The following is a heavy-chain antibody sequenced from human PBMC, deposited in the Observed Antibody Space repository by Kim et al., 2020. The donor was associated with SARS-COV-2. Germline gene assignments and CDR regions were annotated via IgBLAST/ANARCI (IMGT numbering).Heavy chain of an antibody. Sequence: SETLSLTCTVSGGSISSGGYYWSWIRQHPGKGLEWIGYIYYSGSTYYNPSLKSRVTISVDTSKNQFSLKLSSVTAADTAVYYCAREGYCSSTSCTDHNWFDPWGQGTLVTVSS. J-gene: IGHJ5*02. V-gene: IGHV4-31*03. CDR1: GGSISSGGYY. D-gene: IGHD2-2*01. CDR3: AREGYCSSTSCTDHNWFDP. CDR2: IYYSGST.